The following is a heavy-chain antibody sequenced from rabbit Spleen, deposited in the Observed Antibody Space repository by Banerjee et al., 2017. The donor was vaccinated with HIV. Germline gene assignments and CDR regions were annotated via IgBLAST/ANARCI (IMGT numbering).Heavy chain of an antibody. CDR2: IYPGSSGST. Sequence: QSLEESGGDLVKPGASLTLTCTASGFSFSSIYYMCWVRQAPGKGLEWIGCIYPGSSGSTYYASWAKGRFTISKASSTTVTLQMTSLTAADTATYFCARDTGTSFSSYGMDLWGQGTLVTVS. D-gene: IGHD8-1*01. CDR3: ARDTGTSFSSYGMDL. CDR1: GFSFSSIYY. J-gene: IGHJ3*01. V-gene: IGHV1S40*01.